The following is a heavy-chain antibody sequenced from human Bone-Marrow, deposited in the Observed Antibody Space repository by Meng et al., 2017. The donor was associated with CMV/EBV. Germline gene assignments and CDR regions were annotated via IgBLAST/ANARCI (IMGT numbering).Heavy chain of an antibody. V-gene: IGHV3-23*01. J-gene: IGHJ4*02. CDR1: GFTFSNSD. Sequence: GGSLRLSCAASGFTFSNSDMNWVRQAPGRGLEWVSSITTSGGGAYYADSVKGRFTISRNNSKNTLYLQMNSLRAEDTAVYYCAKHIPFGDFWGQGTLVTVSS. CDR2: ITTSGGGA. CDR3: AKHIPFGDF. D-gene: IGHD3-16*01.